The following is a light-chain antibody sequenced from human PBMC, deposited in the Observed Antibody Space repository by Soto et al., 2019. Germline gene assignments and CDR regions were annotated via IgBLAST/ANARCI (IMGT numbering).Light chain of an antibody. CDR1: SSDVGTYKF. Sequence: QSMLTQPASVSGSPGQSITISCTGTSSDVGTYKFVSWYQQHPGKVPTLMIHEGTKRPSGVSNRFSGSKSGNTATLTISGLQPEDEANYYCCSYAGTSFWVFGGGTKLTVL. CDR3: CSYAGTSFWV. CDR2: EGT. J-gene: IGLJ3*02. V-gene: IGLV2-23*01.